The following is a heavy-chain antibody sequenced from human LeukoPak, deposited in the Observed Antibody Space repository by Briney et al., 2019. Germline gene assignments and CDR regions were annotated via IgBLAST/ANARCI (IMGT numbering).Heavy chain of an antibody. J-gene: IGHJ5*02. V-gene: IGHV1-46*01. CDR2: INPSGGST. D-gene: IGHD6-13*01. CDR3: ARGPRLSAAGNWFDP. CDR1: GYTFTSYY. Sequence: ASVKVSCKASGYTFTSYYMHWVRQAPGQGLEWMGIINPSGGSTSYAQKFQGRVTMTRDMSTSTVYMELSSLRSEDTAVYYCARGPRLSAAGNWFDPWGQGTLVTVSS.